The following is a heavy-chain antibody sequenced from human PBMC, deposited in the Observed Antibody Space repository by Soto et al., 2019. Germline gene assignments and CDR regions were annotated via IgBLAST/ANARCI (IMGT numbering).Heavy chain of an antibody. Sequence: PGGSLRLCCAASGFTFSSDSINWVRQAPGKGLEWVSSISISSSYIYYADSVTGRFTISRDNSKNSLYLQMNSLRAEDTAVYYCAILVDTAMAPGFDYWRQGTLVTV. CDR3: AILVDTAMAPGFDY. CDR1: GFTFSSDS. J-gene: IGHJ4*02. D-gene: IGHD5-18*01. V-gene: IGHV3-21*01. CDR2: ISISSSYI.